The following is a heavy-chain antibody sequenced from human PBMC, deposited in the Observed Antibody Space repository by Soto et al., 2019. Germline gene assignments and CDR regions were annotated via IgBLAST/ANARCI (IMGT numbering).Heavy chain of an antibody. J-gene: IGHJ6*03. V-gene: IGHV4-34*01. CDR2: INHSGST. D-gene: IGHD4-4*01. CDR1: GGSFSGYY. CDR3: ARLATIVTRTYYYYMDV. Sequence: PETLSLTCAVYGGSFSGYYWSWIRQPPGKGLEWIGEINHSGSTNYNPSLKSRVTISVDTSKNQFSLKLSSVTAADTAVYYCARLATIVTRTYYYYMDVWGKGTTVTVSS.